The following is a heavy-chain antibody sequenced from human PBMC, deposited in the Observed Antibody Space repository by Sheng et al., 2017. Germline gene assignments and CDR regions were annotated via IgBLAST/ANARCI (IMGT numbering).Heavy chain of an antibody. CDR2: INHSGST. Sequence: QVQLQQWGAGLLKPSETLSLTCAVYGGSFSGYYWSWIRQPPGKGLEWIGEINHSGSTNYNPSLKSRLIISVDTSKNQFSLKLSSVTAADTAVYYCARRTDQQQLNRTGRPWGQGTLVTVSS. CDR1: GGSFSGYY. CDR3: ARRTDQQQLNRTGRP. V-gene: IGHV4-34*01. J-gene: IGHJ5*02. D-gene: IGHD6-13*01.